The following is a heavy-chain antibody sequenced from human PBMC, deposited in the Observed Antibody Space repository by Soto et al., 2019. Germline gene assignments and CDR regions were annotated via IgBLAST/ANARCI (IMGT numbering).Heavy chain of an antibody. Sequence: PSETLSLTCTVSGGSISSYYWSWIRQPPGKGLEWIGYIYYSGSTNYNPSLKSRVTISVDTSKNQFSLKLSSVTAADTAVYYCARTVTIFGVARRFDPWGQGTLVTVS. CDR1: GGSISSYY. CDR3: ARTVTIFGVARRFDP. J-gene: IGHJ5*02. V-gene: IGHV4-59*01. D-gene: IGHD3-3*01. CDR2: IYYSGST.